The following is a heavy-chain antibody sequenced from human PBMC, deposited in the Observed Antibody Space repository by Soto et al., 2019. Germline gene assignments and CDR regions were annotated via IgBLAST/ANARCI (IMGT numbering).Heavy chain of an antibody. CDR2: LGAADDP. CDR1: GFTLSAHD. CDR3: ARGLELLPLDY. V-gene: IGHV3-13*05. D-gene: IGHD1-7*01. J-gene: IGHJ4*02. Sequence: GGSLRLSCAASGFTLSAHDMHWVRQAEGKGLEWVSALGAADDPYYLVSVKGRFTISRDNSKNTLYLQMNSLRAEDTAVYYCARGLELLPLDYWGQGTLVTVSS.